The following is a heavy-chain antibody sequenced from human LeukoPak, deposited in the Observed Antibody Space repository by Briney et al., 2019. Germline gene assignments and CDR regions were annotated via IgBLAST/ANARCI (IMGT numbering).Heavy chain of an antibody. CDR3: ARNLYGSGSYYYYYYMDV. D-gene: IGHD3-10*01. V-gene: IGHV4-59*08. Sequence: SETLSLTCTVSGGSISTYYWNWIRQPPGKGLEWIGSIHHSGSTYYNPSLKSRVTISVDTSKNQFSLKLSSVTAADTAVYYCARNLYGSGSYYYYYYMDVWGKGTTVTVSS. CDR1: GGSISTYY. J-gene: IGHJ6*03. CDR2: IHHSGST.